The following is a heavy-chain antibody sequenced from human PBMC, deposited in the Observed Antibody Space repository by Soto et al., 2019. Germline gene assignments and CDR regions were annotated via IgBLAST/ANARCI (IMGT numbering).Heavy chain of an antibody. D-gene: IGHD6-19*01. CDR3: ARAVDGHTWSLY. CDR1: GYSFANYW. J-gene: IGHJ4*02. V-gene: IGHV5-51*01. Sequence: PGESLKISCKRCGYSFANYWIGWVRQMPGKGLEWMGIIYPGDSKTIYSPSFQGQVTISVDKSISTAFLQWSSLKASATAMYYCARAVDGHTWSLYWGQGTLVTVS. CDR2: IYPGDSKT.